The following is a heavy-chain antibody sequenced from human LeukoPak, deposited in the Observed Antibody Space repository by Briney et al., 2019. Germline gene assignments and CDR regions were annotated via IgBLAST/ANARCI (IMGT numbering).Heavy chain of an antibody. D-gene: IGHD1-1*01. V-gene: IGHV3-23*01. CDR1: GFTLSSYA. CDR2: LSGNGDIT. J-gene: IGHJ4*02. Sequence: PGGSLRLSCAASGFTLSSYAMSWVRQAPEKGLEWVSALSGNGDITYFADTVKGRFSGSRDNSKNTLYLQLNSLRAEDTAVYYCAKDLRGTLSSRGPCEYWGQGTLVTVSS. CDR3: AKDLRGTLSSRGPCEY.